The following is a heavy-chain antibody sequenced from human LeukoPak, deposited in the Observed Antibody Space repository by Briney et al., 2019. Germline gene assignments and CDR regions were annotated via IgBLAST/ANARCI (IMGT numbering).Heavy chain of an antibody. CDR3: ARRGNRYSSSSYYFDY. V-gene: IGHV4-34*01. J-gene: IGHJ4*02. CDR2: INHSGST. D-gene: IGHD6-13*01. CDR1: GGSFSGYY. Sequence: KPSETLSLTCAVYGGSFSGYYWSWIRQPPGKGLEWIGEINHSGSTNYNPSLKSRVTISVDTSKNQFSLKLSSVTAADTAVYYCARRGNRYSSSSYYFDYWGQGTLVTVSS.